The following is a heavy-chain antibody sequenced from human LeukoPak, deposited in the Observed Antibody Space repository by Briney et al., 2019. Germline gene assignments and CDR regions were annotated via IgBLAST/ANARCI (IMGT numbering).Heavy chain of an antibody. J-gene: IGHJ6*03. D-gene: IGHD2-2*01. Sequence: GGSLTLSCTSSGYIFSHYGMYWVRQAPGKGLEWVVVIWADGNKKYTADSVKGRFAISRDNSRNILYLQMSSLRAEDTAVYYCARDSTSSNYYMDVWGKGISVTVSS. CDR3: ARDSTSSNYYMDV. V-gene: IGHV3-33*07. CDR2: IWADGNKK. CDR1: GYIFSHYG.